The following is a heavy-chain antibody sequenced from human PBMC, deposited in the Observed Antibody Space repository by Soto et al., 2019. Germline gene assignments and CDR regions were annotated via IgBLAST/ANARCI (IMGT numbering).Heavy chain of an antibody. CDR2: SKNRGQGFTI. CDR3: TVWSEGECY. J-gene: IGHJ4*02. D-gene: IGHD3-3*01. CDR1: GFTFNDHY. V-gene: IGHV3-72*01. Sequence: HLVASGGGLVQPGGSLRLSCAASGFTFNDHYMDWVRQAPGKGLEWVARSKNRGQGFTIEYAASLKGRFTISRDDSANSLYLQMNSLETDDTAVYYCTVWSEGECYWGRGILVTVSS.